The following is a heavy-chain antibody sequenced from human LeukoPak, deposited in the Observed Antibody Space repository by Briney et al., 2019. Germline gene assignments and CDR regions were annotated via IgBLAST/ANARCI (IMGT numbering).Heavy chain of an antibody. V-gene: IGHV1-2*02. J-gene: IGHJ4*02. CDR3: ARVSPDYITMVRGVIIPVGGFDY. Sequence: VASVKVSCKASGYTFTGYYMHWVRQAPGQGLEWMGWINPNSGGTNYAQKFQGRVTMTRDTSISTAYMELSRLRSDDTAVYYCARVSPDYITMVRGVIIPVGGFDYWGQGTLVTVSS. CDR2: INPNSGGT. D-gene: IGHD3-10*01. CDR1: GYTFTGYY.